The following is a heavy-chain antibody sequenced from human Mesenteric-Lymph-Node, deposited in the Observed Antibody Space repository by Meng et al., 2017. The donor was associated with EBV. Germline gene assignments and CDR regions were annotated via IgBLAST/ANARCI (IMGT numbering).Heavy chain of an antibody. CDR2: STHNGIV. J-gene: IGHJ4*02. V-gene: IGHV4-34*01. CDR3: ARIESIWGTYRKYYFDY. Sequence: QVQLQRWGAGQLSPSETLSLTCAAYGGSFSGYYWSWIRQAPGQGLEWIGESTHNGIVNYNPSLKSRVAISVDTFKNQFSLRLTSVTAADTAIYYCARIESIWGTYRKYYFDYWGQGTLVTVSS. CDR1: GGSFSGYY. D-gene: IGHD3-16*02.